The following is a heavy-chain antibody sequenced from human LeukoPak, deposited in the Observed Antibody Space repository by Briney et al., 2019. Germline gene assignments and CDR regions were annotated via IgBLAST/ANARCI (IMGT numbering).Heavy chain of an antibody. J-gene: IGHJ5*02. D-gene: IGHD1-26*01. V-gene: IGHV4-39*01. CDR3: ARLRYSGWFDP. Sequence: NASETLSLTCTVSGGSISSSSYYWGWIRQPPGKGLEWIGSIYYSGSTYYNPSLKSRVTIPVDTPKNQFSLKLSSVTAADTAVYYCARLRYSGWFDPWGQGTLVTVSS. CDR1: GGSISSSSYY. CDR2: IYYSGST.